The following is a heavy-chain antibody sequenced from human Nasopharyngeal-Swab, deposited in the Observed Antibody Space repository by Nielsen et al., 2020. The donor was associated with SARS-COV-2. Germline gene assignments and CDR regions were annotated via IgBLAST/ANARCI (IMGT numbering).Heavy chain of an antibody. V-gene: IGHV4-39*01. Sequence: SETLSLTCTVSGGSISSSSYYWGWIRQPPGKGLEWIGSIYYSGSTYYNPSLKSRVTISVDTSKNQLSLKLSSVSAADTAVYYCASAPYYDSSGYYGPSPFDIWGQGTMVTVSS. D-gene: IGHD3-22*01. CDR3: ASAPYYDSSGYYGPSPFDI. J-gene: IGHJ3*02. CDR2: IYYSGST. CDR1: GGSISSSSYY.